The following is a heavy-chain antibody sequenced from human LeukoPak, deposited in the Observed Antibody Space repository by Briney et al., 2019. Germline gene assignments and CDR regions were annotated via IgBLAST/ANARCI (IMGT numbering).Heavy chain of an antibody. V-gene: IGHV1-69*05. J-gene: IGHJ5*02. CDR2: INPTGGST. D-gene: IGHD1-26*01. CDR1: GGTFSSYA. Sequence: GSSVKVSCKASGGTFSSYAISWVRQAPGQGLEWMGGINPTGGSTGYAQKFQGRVTMTRDMSTSTDYMELSSLRSEDTAIYYCARDNSVGDNAWWFDPWGQGTLVTVSS. CDR3: ARDNSVGDNAWWFDP.